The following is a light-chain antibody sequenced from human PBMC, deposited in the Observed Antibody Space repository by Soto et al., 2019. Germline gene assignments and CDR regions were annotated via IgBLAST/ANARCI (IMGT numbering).Light chain of an antibody. J-gene: IGLJ1*01. CDR3: CSYTCSRISYV. CDR1: SSDVGGYNY. V-gene: IGLV2-14*01. Sequence: QSVLTQPASVSGSPGQSITISCTGTSSDVGGYNYVSWYQQHPGKAPKLMIYDVSNRPSGVSNRFSGSKSGNTASLTISGLQAQDEADYYCCSYTCSRISYVFGTGTKVTVL. CDR2: DVS.